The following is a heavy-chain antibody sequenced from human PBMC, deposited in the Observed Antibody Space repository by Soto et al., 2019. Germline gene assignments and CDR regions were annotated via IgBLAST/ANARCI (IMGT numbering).Heavy chain of an antibody. Sequence: ASVKVSCKASGYTFTSYAMHWVRQAPGQRLEWMGWINAGNGNTKYSQKYQGRVTITRDTSASTAYMELSSLRSEDTAVYYCARYPDVYCSSTSCYEFYYGMDVWGQGTTVTVSS. CDR3: ARYPDVYCSSTSCYEFYYGMDV. CDR1: GYTFTSYA. V-gene: IGHV1-3*01. J-gene: IGHJ6*02. D-gene: IGHD2-2*01. CDR2: INAGNGNT.